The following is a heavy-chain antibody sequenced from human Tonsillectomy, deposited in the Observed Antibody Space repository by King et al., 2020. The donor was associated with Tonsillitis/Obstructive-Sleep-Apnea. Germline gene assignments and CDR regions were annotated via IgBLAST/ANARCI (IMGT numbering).Heavy chain of an antibody. V-gene: IGHV4-34*01. CDR3: ARSRLSQVLRFLLGFDP. CDR2: IKHSGST. CDR1: GGYFSGDY. Sequence: VQLQQWCAGLLKPSETLYLTCAVYGGYFSGDYWVWIRQPPGKGLGGIGEIKHSGSTNNNPSLKRRVTISVDTSKNQFSLKLSSVTAAETAVYYCARSRLSQVLRFLLGFDPWGQGTLVTVSS. J-gene: IGHJ5*02. D-gene: IGHD3-3*01.